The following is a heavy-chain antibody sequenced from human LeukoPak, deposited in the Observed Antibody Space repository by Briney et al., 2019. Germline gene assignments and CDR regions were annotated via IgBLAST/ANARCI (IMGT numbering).Heavy chain of an antibody. Sequence: PGGSLRLSCAASGFTFSSYSMNWVRQAPGKGLEWVSSISSSSSYIYYADSVKGRFTISRDNAKNSLYLQMNSLRAEDTAVYYCARGTSVQYFDWLDIDYWGQGTLVTVSS. CDR1: GFTFSSYS. CDR2: ISSSSSYI. V-gene: IGHV3-21*01. J-gene: IGHJ4*02. D-gene: IGHD3-9*01. CDR3: ARGTSVQYFDWLDIDY.